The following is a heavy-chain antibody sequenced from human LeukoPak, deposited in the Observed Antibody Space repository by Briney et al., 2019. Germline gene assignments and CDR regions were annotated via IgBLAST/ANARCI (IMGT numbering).Heavy chain of an antibody. D-gene: IGHD3-9*01. V-gene: IGHV4-59*01. CDR2: IYYSGST. J-gene: IGHJ5*02. CDR1: GGSISSYY. CDR3: ARGEDDILTGLSTSWFDP. Sequence: PSETLSLTCTVSGGSISSYYWSWIRQPPGKGLEWIGYIYYSGSTNYNPSLKSRVTISVDTSKNQFSLKLSSVTAADTAVYYCARGEDDILTGLSTSWFDPWGQGTLVTVSS.